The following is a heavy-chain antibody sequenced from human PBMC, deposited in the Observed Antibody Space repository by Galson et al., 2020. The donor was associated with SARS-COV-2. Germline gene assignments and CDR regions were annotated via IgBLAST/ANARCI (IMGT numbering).Heavy chain of an antibody. CDR3: MGYYDIPGY. Sequence: TGGSLRLSCAASGFTFSDSSMHWVRQASGKGLEWVGRIRGKTQNYATAYAASVNGRFTISRDDSKNTAYLQMNSLKTEDTAVYYCMGYYDIPGYWGQGTLVTVSS. CDR2: IRGKTQNYAT. D-gene: IGHD3-22*01. CDR1: GFTFSDSS. J-gene: IGHJ4*02. V-gene: IGHV3-73*01.